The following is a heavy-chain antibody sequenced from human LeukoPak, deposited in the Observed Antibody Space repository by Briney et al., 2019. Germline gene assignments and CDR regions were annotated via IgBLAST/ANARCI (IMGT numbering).Heavy chain of an antibody. J-gene: IGHJ4*02. Sequence: GGSLRLSCAASGFTFSSYSMNWVRQAPGKGLEWVSYISSSSSTIYYADSVKGRFTISRDNAKNSLYLQMNSLRAEDTAVYYCARGFDCSSTSCYVGYFDYWGQGTLVTVSS. CDR2: ISSSSSTI. V-gene: IGHV3-48*01. CDR3: ARGFDCSSTSCYVGYFDY. D-gene: IGHD2-2*01. CDR1: GFTFSSYS.